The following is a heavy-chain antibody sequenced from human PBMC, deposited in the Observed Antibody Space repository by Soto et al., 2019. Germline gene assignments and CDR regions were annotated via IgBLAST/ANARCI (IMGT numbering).Heavy chain of an antibody. CDR2: ISYDGSNP. CDR3: AKEGGLSGSYYISSSYYFVY. V-gene: IGHV3-30*18. CDR1: GFTFSSYG. D-gene: IGHD1-26*01. Sequence: QGQLVESGGGVVQPGRSLRLSCAASGFTFSSYGMHWVRQAPAKGLGWVAIISYDGSNPYYADSVKGRFTISRDNSKNTLYLQMNSLRAEDTSVYYCAKEGGLSGSYYISSSYYFVYWGQGTLVTVSS. J-gene: IGHJ4*02.